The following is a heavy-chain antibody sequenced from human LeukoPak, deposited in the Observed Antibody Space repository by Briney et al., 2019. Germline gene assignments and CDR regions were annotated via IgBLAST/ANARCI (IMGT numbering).Heavy chain of an antibody. CDR1: GDRVSSSSVA. Sequence: SQTLSLTCAISGDRVSSSSVAWNWIRQSPSRGLEWLGRTYYRSTWYNDYAVSVKSRITINPDTSKNQFSLQLNSVTPEDTAVYYCARYDRIVGWFDPWGQGTLVTVSS. CDR2: TYYRSTWYN. D-gene: IGHD2-15*01. CDR3: ARYDRIVGWFDP. J-gene: IGHJ5*02. V-gene: IGHV6-1*01.